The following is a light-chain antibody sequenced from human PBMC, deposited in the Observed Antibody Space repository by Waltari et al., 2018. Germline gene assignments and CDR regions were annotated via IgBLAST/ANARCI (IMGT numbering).Light chain of an antibody. CDR3: NSYSSVSTHV. CDR1: NTDIGAFNF. CDR2: DVG. V-gene: IGLV2-14*03. J-gene: IGLJ1*01. Sequence: QSALTQPASVSGTPGESITISCAGTNTDIGAFNFVSWYRQFPGEAPHLTIYDVGHRPSVISVRFSGSKSGNTASLTISGLQAEDDDDYYCNSYSSVSTHVFGSGTKVTVL.